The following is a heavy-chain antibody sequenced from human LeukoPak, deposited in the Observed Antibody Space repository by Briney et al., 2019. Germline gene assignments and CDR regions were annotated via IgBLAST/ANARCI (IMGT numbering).Heavy chain of an antibody. J-gene: IGHJ4*02. V-gene: IGHV4-39*07. D-gene: IGHD3-10*01. CDR1: GGSISSSSYY. CDR2: IYYSGST. Sequence: SETLSLTCTVSGGSISSSSYYWGWIRQPPGKGLEWIGSIYYSGSTYYNPSLKSRVTISVDTSKNQFSLKLSSVTAADTAVYYCARGIWFGEPSYWGQGTLVTVSS. CDR3: ARGIWFGEPSY.